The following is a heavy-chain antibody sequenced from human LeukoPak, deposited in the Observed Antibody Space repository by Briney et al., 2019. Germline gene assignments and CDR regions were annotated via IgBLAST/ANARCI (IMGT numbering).Heavy chain of an antibody. CDR1: GGSISSGGYS. Sequence: SQTLSLTCAVSGGSISSGGYSWSWIRQRPGKGLEWIGYIYHSGSTYYNPSLKSRVTISVDGSKNQFSLKLSPVTAADTAVYYCARWSSSWYRASKNYYYYGMDVWGQGTTVTVSS. V-gene: IGHV4-30-2*01. CDR3: ARWSSSWYRASKNYYYYGMDV. CDR2: IYHSGST. J-gene: IGHJ6*02. D-gene: IGHD6-13*01.